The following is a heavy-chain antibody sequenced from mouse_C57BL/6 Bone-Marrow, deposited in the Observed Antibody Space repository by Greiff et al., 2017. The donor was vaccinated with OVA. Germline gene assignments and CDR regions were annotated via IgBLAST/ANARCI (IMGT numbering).Heavy chain of an antibody. CDR1: GFTFSSYG. V-gene: IGHV5-6*01. J-gene: IGHJ2*01. Sequence: EVKLVESGGDLVKPGGSLKLSCAASGFTFSSYGMSWVRQTPDKRLEWVATISSGGSYTYYPDSVKGRFTISRDNAKNTLYLQMSSLKSEDTAMYYCAITPYYFDDWGQGTTLTVSS. CDR2: ISSGGSYT. CDR3: AITPYYFDD.